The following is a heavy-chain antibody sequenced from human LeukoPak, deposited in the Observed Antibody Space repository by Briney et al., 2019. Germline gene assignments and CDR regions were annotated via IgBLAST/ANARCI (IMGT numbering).Heavy chain of an antibody. D-gene: IGHD3-3*01. CDR2: IYTSGST. V-gene: IGHV4-4*07. CDR1: GGSISSYY. Sequence: SETLSLTCTVSGGSISSYYWSWIRQPAGKGLEWIGRIYTSGSTNYNPSLKSRVTMSVDTSKNQFSLKLSSVTAADTAVYYCARVSIFGVVWWFDPWGRGTLVTVSS. CDR3: ARVSIFGVVWWFDP. J-gene: IGHJ5*02.